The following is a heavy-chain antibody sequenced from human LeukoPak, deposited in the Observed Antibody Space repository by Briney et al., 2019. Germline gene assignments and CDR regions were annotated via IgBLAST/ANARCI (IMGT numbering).Heavy chain of an antibody. Sequence: PGRSLRLSCTASGFTFGDYAMNWVRQAPGKGLEWVSAISGGGGTTYYADSVKGRFTISRDNSKNTLFLQMNSLRAEDTAVYYCAKDREGLSSGYDLEYFDYWGQGTLVTVSS. V-gene: IGHV3-23*01. CDR2: ISGGGGTT. CDR3: AKDREGLSSGYDLEYFDY. D-gene: IGHD5-12*01. CDR1: GFTFGDYA. J-gene: IGHJ4*02.